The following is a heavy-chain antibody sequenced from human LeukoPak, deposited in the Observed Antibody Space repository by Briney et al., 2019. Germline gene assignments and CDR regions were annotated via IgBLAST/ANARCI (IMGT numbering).Heavy chain of an antibody. V-gene: IGHV4-4*09. CDR3: ASVRAYSSGWYGSSYYYYMDV. CDR1: GGSISSYY. J-gene: IGHJ6*03. Sequence: SETLSLTCTVSGGSISSYYWSWIRQPPGEGLEWIGYIYTSGSTNYNPSLKSRVTISVDTSKNQFSLKLSSVTAADTAVYYCASVRAYSSGWYGSSYYYYMDVWGKGTTVTVSS. CDR2: IYTSGST. D-gene: IGHD6-19*01.